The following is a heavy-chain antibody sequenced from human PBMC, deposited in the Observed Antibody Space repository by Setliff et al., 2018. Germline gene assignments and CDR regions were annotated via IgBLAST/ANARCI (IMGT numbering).Heavy chain of an antibody. CDR1: GGTFSSYG. Sequence: ASVKVSCQASGGTFSSYGISWVRQAPGQGLEWMGWISAYNGNTGYAQKFQGRVTMTRNTSISTAYMELSSLRSEDTAVYYCARGIFTMVRGVIITGYYYYGMDVWGQGTTVTVSS. D-gene: IGHD3-10*01. V-gene: IGHV1-8*02. J-gene: IGHJ6*02. CDR2: ISAYNGNT. CDR3: ARGIFTMVRGVIITGYYYYGMDV.